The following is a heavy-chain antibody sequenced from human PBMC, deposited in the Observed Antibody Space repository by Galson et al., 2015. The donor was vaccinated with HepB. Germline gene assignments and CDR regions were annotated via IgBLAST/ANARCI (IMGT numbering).Heavy chain of an antibody. CDR2: IIPIFGTA. Sequence: SVKVSCKASGGTFSNYAISWVRQAPGQGLEWMGGIIPIFGTANYAQKFQGRVTITADESTSTAYMELSSLRSEDTAVYYCARAQNLYYYDSSGHTFLLDYWGQGTLVTVSS. D-gene: IGHD3-22*01. V-gene: IGHV1-69*13. CDR3: ARAQNLYYYDSSGHTFLLDY. J-gene: IGHJ4*02. CDR1: GGTFSNYA.